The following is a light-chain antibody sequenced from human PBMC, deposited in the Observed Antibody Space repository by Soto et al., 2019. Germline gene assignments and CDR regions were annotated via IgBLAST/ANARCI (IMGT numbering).Light chain of an antibody. CDR2: GAF. J-gene: IGKJ1*01. Sequence: ETVLTQSPGNLSLSPGERATLSCRASQRILREYLAWYQQKPGQAPRLLIYGAFNRAGGVPARFSGSGYGTDFTLTISRLEPDDFAMYYCQQYHESPRTFGQGTKVEIK. V-gene: IGKV3-20*01. CDR3: QQYHESPRT. CDR1: QRILREY.